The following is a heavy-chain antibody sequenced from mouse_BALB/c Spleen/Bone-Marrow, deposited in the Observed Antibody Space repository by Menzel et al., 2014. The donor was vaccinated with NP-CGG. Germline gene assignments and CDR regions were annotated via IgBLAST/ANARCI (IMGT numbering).Heavy chain of an antibody. Sequence: EVKVVESGPSLVKPSQTLSLTCSVTGDSITSGYWNWIRKFPGNKLEYMGYISYSGSTYYNPSLKSRISITRDTSKNQYYLQLNSVTTEDTATYYCARGRAMGFAYWGQGTLVTVSA. J-gene: IGHJ3*01. D-gene: IGHD1-1*02. V-gene: IGHV3-8*02. CDR3: ARGRAMGFAY. CDR1: GDSITSGY. CDR2: ISYSGST.